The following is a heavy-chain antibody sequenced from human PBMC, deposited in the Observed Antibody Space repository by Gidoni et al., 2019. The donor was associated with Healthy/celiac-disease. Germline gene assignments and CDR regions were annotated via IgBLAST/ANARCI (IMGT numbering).Heavy chain of an antibody. J-gene: IGHJ3*02. V-gene: IGHV3-64D*06. Sequence: EVQLVESGGGLVQPGGSLRLSCSASGFTLSSYAMHWVRQAPGKGLGYCSAISSNGGSTYYADSVKGRFTISRDNSKNTLYLQMCSLRAEDTAVYYCVKGRQLQADAFDIWGQGTMVTVSS. CDR3: VKGRQLQADAFDI. D-gene: IGHD2-2*01. CDR2: ISSNGGST. CDR1: GFTLSSYA.